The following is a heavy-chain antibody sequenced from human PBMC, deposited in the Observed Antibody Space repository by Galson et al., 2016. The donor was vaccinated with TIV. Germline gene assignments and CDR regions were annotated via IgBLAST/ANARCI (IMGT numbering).Heavy chain of an antibody. J-gene: IGHJ6*02. D-gene: IGHD3-3*01. CDR2: LMPRTEAA. CDR1: GDSFTNYA. CDR3: ARGFLRVPNYWSDYPLSTYYQCQMNV. Sequence: SVKVSCKASGDSFTNYALSWVRQAPGQGLERMGGLMPRTEAANYAEKFQGRLTLTAQESTNTAYMELNSLRFDDTAVYYCARGFLRVPNYWSDYPLSTYYQCQMNVWGQGTTVTVSS. V-gene: IGHV1-69*13.